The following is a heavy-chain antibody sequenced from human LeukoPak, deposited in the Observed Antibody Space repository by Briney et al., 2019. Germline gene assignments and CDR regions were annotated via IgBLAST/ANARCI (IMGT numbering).Heavy chain of an antibody. D-gene: IGHD3-10*01. J-gene: IGHJ5*02. V-gene: IGHV4-30-2*01. CDR3: ARVVMVRGVTWGFDP. CDR1: GGSICSGGSS. CDR2: IYHSGST. Sequence: SETLSLTCAVSGGSICSGGSSWSWVRQPPGRGLEWIGYIYHSGSTYYNPSLKSRVNISVDRSKNQFSLKLSSVTAADTAVYYCARVVMVRGVTWGFDPWGQGTLVTVSS.